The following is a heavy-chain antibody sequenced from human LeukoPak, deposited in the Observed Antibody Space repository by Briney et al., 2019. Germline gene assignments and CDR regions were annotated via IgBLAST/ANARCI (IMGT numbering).Heavy chain of an antibody. CDR3: ARGPMVRTNLFDS. J-gene: IGHJ4*02. D-gene: IGHD3-10*01. V-gene: IGHV3-74*01. Sequence: QPGGSLRLSCAASGFTFSSYWMHWVRQAPGKGLVWVSRNSDGSRTSYADSVKGRFTISRDNAKNTLYLQMNSLRAEDTAVYYCARGPMVRTNLFDSWGQGTLVTVSS. CDR2: NSDGSRT. CDR1: GFTFSSYW.